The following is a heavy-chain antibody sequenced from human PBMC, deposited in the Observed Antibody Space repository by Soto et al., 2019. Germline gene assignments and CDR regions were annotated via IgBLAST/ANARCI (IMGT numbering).Heavy chain of an antibody. CDR1: GGSFTSNNW. D-gene: IGHD1-7*01. CDR3: ASRDPGTSVDY. V-gene: IGHV4-4*02. Sequence: SETLSLTCAVSGGSFTSNNWWTWVRQPPGQGLEWIGEIYRTGRTNYNPPLKSRVTISLDKSANQFSLKVTSLTAADTAVYYCASRDPGTSVDYWGQGTLVTVSS. J-gene: IGHJ4*02. CDR2: IYRTGRT.